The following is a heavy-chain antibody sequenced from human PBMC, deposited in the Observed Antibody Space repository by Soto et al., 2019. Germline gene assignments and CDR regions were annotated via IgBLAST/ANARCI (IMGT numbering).Heavy chain of an antibody. J-gene: IGHJ6*02. D-gene: IGHD2-15*01. V-gene: IGHV4-39*01. CDR2: IYYSGST. Sequence: SETLSLTCTVSGGSISSSGYYWGWIRQPPGKGLEWIGTIYYSGSTYYNPSLKSRVTISVDTSKNQFSLKLSSVTAAVTSVYYCATQDVNYYYYGMGVWGQGTTVTVSS. CDR3: ATQDVNYYYYGMGV. CDR1: GGSISSSGYY.